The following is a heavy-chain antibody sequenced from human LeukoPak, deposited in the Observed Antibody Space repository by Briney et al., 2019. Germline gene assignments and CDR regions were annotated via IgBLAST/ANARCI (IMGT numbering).Heavy chain of an antibody. CDR3: AKAPSGYSSGWPQYYFDY. D-gene: IGHD6-19*01. V-gene: IGHV3-9*01. Sequence: GGSLRLSCSASGFTFSSYGMHWVRQAPGKGLEWVSGISWNSGSIGYADSVKGRFTISRDNAKNSLYLQMNSLRAEDTALYYCAKAPSGYSSGWPQYYFDYWGQGTLVTVSS. CDR2: ISWNSGSI. CDR1: GFTFSSYG. J-gene: IGHJ4*02.